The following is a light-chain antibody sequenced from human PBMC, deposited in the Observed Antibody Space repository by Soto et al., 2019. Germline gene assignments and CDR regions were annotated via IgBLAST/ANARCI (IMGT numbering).Light chain of an antibody. CDR1: QSVISN. CDR3: KQYGYSPIT. V-gene: IGKV3-20*01. CDR2: GAS. J-gene: IGKJ5*01. Sequence: EMVMTQSPVTLSVSPGESATLSCRASQSVISNLAWYQQKPGQAPRLLIYGASSRATGIQDKFSGSGSGTDFTLTIEGLEPEDFAVYYCKQYGYSPITFGQGTRLEIK.